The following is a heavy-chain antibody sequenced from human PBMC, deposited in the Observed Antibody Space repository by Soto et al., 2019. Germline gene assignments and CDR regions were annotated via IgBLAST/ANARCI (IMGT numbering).Heavy chain of an antibody. CDR1: GYTFTSYG. CDR3: ARDQRTTVTTRYYFDY. J-gene: IGHJ4*02. Sequence: ASVKVSCKASGYTFTSYGISWVRQAPGQGLEWMGWISAYNGNTNYAQKLQGRVTMTTDTSTSTAYMELRSLRSDDTAVYYCARDQRTTVTTRYYFDYWGQGTLVTVSS. V-gene: IGHV1-18*01. CDR2: ISAYNGNT. D-gene: IGHD4-17*01.